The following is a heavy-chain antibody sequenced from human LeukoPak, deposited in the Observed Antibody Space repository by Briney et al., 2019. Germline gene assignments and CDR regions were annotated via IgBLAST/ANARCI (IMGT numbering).Heavy chain of an antibody. CDR3: AREGGSKNWFDP. D-gene: IGHD1-26*01. J-gene: IGHJ5*02. V-gene: IGHV3-48*03. CDR1: GFTFNNYE. CDR2: VTSSGGTT. Sequence: GGSLRLSCAASGFTFNNYEMNWVRQAPGKGLEWISYVTSSGGTTYHADSVKGRFTISRDNAKNSLYLQMNSLRAEDTAVYYCAREGGSKNWFDPWGQGTLVTVSS.